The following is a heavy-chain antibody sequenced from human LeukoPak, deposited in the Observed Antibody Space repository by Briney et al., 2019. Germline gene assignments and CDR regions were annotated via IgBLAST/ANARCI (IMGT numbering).Heavy chain of an antibody. D-gene: IGHD6-19*01. J-gene: IGHJ5*02. V-gene: IGHV3-7*01. CDR2: IKKDGSDK. Sequence: GGSLRLSCAASGFTFSSHWMSWVRQAPGKGLEWVANIKKDGSDKYYVDSVKGRFTISRDNAKNSLDLQMNSLRAEDTAVYYCAREQSRRGKAVAGTVNWFDPWGQGTLVTVSS. CDR3: AREQSRRGKAVAGTVNWFDP. CDR1: GFTFSSHW.